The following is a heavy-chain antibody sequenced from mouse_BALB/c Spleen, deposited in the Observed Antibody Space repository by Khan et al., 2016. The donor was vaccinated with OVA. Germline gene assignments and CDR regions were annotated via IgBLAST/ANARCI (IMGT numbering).Heavy chain of an antibody. CDR1: GYTFTSYY. CDR3: TRSGYGTFAY. CDR2: INPSDGDS. V-gene: IGHV1-53*01. Sequence: VELVESGTELVKPGASVRLSCKASGYTFTSYYMYWVKQRPGQGLEWIGEINPSDGDSNFNENFKSKATLTVDKSSTTAYMQLSSLTSEDSAVYYCTRSGYGTFAYWGQGTLVTVS. D-gene: IGHD4-1*01. J-gene: IGHJ3*01.